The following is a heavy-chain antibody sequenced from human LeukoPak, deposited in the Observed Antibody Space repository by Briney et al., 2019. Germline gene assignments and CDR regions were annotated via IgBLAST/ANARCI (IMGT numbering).Heavy chain of an antibody. J-gene: IGHJ6*03. CDR1: GYTLTELS. V-gene: IGHV1-24*01. D-gene: IGHD3-22*01. CDR2: FDPEDGET. CDR3: ARVLPPKSGYYPSDYYYYYMDV. Sequence: ASVKVSCKVSGYTLTELSMHWVRQAPGKGLEWMGGFDPEDGETIYAQKFQGRVTMTEDTSTDTAYMELSSLRSEDTAVYYCARVLPPKSGYYPSDYYYYYMDVWGKGTTVTVSS.